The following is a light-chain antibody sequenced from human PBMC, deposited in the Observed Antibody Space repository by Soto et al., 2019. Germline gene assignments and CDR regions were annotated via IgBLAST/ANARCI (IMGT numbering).Light chain of an antibody. CDR2: EGS. CDR3: SSYAGTSNFYV. Sequence: QSVLTQPASVSGSPGQSITISCTGSSSAVGTFRLVSWYQHHPGKVPKLIIYEGSKRPSGVSDRFSGSEPGNTASLAVSGLQADDEADYYCSSYAGTSNFYVFGTGTKATVL. CDR1: SSAVGTFRL. J-gene: IGLJ1*01. V-gene: IGLV2-14*02.